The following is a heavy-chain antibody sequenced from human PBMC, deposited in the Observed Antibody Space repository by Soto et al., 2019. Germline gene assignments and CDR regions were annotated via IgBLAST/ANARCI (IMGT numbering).Heavy chain of an antibody. V-gene: IGHV4-59*01. J-gene: IGHJ4*02. CDR3: ARLTTVMFFDY. CDR2: IYYSGST. CDR1: GGSISSYY. Sequence: SETLSLTCTVSGGSISSYYWSWIRQPPGKGLEWIGYIYYSGSTNYNPSLKSRVTISVDTSKNQFSLKLSSVTAADTAVYYCARLTTVMFFDYWGQGTLVTVSS. D-gene: IGHD4-17*01.